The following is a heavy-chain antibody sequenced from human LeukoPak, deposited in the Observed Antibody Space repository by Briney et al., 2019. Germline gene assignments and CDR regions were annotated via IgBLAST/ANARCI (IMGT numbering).Heavy chain of an antibody. CDR3: ARDTRNRWGGYSGY. V-gene: IGHV4-39*07. J-gene: IGHJ4*02. CDR2: IYYSGST. D-gene: IGHD5-12*01. CDR1: GDSISSRLYY. Sequence: SETLSLTCGVSGDSISSRLYYWAWIRQPPGKGLEWIASIYYSGSTYYNPSLKSRVTISVDTSKNQFSLKLSSVTAADTAVYYCARDTRNRWGGYSGYWGQGTLVTVSS.